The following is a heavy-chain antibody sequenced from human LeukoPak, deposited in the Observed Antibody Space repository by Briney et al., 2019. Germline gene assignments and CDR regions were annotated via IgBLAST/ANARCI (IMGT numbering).Heavy chain of an antibody. CDR2: ISSDSGTI. CDR1: GLTFSTYS. V-gene: IGHV3-48*01. CDR3: ARAAQPGFDP. D-gene: IGHD1-14*01. J-gene: IGHJ5*02. Sequence: PGGSLRLSCGASGLTFSTYSMNWVRQAPGKGLEWVSYISSDSGTIYYADSVKGRFTISKDNDKKSLYLQMNSLRAEDTAVYYCARAAQPGFDPWGQGTLVTVSS.